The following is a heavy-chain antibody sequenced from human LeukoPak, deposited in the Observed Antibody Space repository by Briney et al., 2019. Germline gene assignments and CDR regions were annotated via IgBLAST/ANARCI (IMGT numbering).Heavy chain of an antibody. CDR1: GFTLSSYW. Sequence: GGSLRLSCAASGFTLSSYWMSWVRQAPGKGLEWVANIKQDGSEKYYVDSVKGRFTISRDNAKNSLYLQMNSLRVEDTAVYYCARDWDSWGQGTLVTVSS. J-gene: IGHJ4*02. CDR3: ARDWDS. V-gene: IGHV3-7*01. CDR2: IKQDGSEK.